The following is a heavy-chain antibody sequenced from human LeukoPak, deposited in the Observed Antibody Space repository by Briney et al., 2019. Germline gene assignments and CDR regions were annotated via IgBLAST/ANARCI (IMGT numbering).Heavy chain of an antibody. Sequence: SETLSLTCAVYGGSFSGYYWSWIRQPPGKGLEWIGYIYYSGSTNYNPSLKSRVTISVDTSKNQFSLKLSSVTAADTAVYYCARAHVEMASDAFDIWGQGTMVTVSS. CDR3: ARAHVEMASDAFDI. J-gene: IGHJ3*02. V-gene: IGHV4-59*01. CDR2: IYYSGST. D-gene: IGHD5-24*01. CDR1: GGSFSGYY.